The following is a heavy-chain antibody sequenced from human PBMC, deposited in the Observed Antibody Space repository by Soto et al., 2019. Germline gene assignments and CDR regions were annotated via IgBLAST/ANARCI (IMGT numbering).Heavy chain of an antibody. V-gene: IGHV3-30-3*01. CDR3: ARDHYTYYDYGMDV. D-gene: IGHD4-4*01. J-gene: IGHJ6*02. Sequence: QVQLVESGGGVVQPGRSLRLSCAASGFTFSSYAMHWVRQAPGKGLEWVAVISYDGSNKYYADSVKGRFTISRDNSKNTLYLQMNSLRAEDTAVYYCARDHYTYYDYGMDVWGQGTTVTVSS. CDR2: ISYDGSNK. CDR1: GFTFSSYA.